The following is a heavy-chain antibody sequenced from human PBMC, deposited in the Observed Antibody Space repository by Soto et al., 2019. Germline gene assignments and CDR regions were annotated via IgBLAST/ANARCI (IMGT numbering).Heavy chain of an antibody. D-gene: IGHD4-17*01. V-gene: IGHV4-39*01. CDR3: ARFYGKAFDI. J-gene: IGHJ3*02. CDR1: GGSVSSDSYN. CDR2: IYYSGST. Sequence: QLQLQESGPGLVKPSETLSLTCTVSGGSVSSDSYNWDWTRQPTGKGLEWIGTIYYSGSTDYNPDLKSRVTISQATSHTQSSLRVTSVTAVDTAFYDCARFYGKAFDIWGRGATVTV.